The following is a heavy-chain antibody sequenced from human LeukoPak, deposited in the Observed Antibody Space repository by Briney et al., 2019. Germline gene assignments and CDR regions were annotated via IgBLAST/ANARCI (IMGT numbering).Heavy chain of an antibody. CDR2: ISSSGST. J-gene: IGHJ4*02. CDR1: GGSISSSRYY. D-gene: IGHD1-14*01. Sequence: SETLSLTCTVSGGSISSSRYYGGWIRQPAGKGLEWIGRISSSGSTNYNPSLKSRVTISVDTSKNQFSLKLSSVTAADTAVYYCARAPEYGLYYFDYWGQGTLVTVSS. CDR3: ARAPEYGLYYFDY. V-gene: IGHV4-61*02.